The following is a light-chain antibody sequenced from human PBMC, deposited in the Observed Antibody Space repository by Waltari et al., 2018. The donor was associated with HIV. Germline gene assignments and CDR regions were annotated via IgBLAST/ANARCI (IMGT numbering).Light chain of an antibody. CDR1: IRDVGNYNL. CDR2: EVR. Sequence: QSALTQPASVSGSPGQSITISCTGTIRDVGNYNLVSWYQQHPGPAPKVLIYEVRQRPSGVSDRFSGSKSGNTASLTISGLQAEDEAHYYCCSYAGSSTLVFGGGTKLTVL. CDR3: CSYAGSSTLV. V-gene: IGLV2-23*02. J-gene: IGLJ3*02.